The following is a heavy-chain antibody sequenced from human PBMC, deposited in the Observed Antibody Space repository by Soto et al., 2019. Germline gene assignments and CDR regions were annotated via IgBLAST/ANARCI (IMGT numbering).Heavy chain of an antibody. V-gene: IGHV3-53*01. CDR2: IFSGGGT. CDR1: GFTVSSSY. D-gene: IGHD1-1*01. Sequence: GGSLRLSCAASGFTVSSSYMSWVRQAPGKGLEWVSLIFSGGGTFYADSVKGRFTISRDNSKNTLFLQMNSLRADDTAVYYCARDGTINSAPYYGMDVWGQGTTVTVSS. J-gene: IGHJ6*02. CDR3: ARDGTINSAPYYGMDV.